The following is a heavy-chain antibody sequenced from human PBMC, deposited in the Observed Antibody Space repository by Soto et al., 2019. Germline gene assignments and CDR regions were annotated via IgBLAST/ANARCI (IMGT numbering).Heavy chain of an antibody. CDR2: ISSSSSTI. CDR1: GFTFSSYS. Sequence: EVQLVESGGGLVQPGGSLRLSCAASGFTFSSYSMNWVRQAPGKGLEWVSYISSSSSTIYYTDSVKGRFTISRDNAKNSLYLQMNSLRAEDTAVYYCARDTQLVDFDYWGQGTLVTVSS. CDR3: ARDTQLVDFDY. V-gene: IGHV3-48*01. J-gene: IGHJ4*02. D-gene: IGHD6-13*01.